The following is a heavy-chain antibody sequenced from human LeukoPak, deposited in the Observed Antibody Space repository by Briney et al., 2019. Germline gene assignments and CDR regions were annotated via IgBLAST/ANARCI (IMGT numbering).Heavy chain of an antibody. CDR3: TRDRNGDVWYFDY. CDR1: GFTFGDYA. J-gene: IGHJ4*02. D-gene: IGHD1-1*01. V-gene: IGHV3-49*04. CDR2: IRSKAYGGTT. Sequence: GGSLRLSCTASGFTFGDYAMSWVRQAPGKGREWVGFIRSKAYGGTTEYAASVKGRFTISRDDSKSIAYLQMNSLKTEDTAVYYCTRDRNGDVWYFDYWGQGTLVTVSS.